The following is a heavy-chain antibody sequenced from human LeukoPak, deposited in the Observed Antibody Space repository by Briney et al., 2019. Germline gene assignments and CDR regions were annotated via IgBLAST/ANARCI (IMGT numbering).Heavy chain of an antibody. CDR1: GYSFTSYW. CDR3: ARPHSSGLLYYFDY. Sequence: GESLKISCKGSGYSFTSYWIGWVRQMPGKGLEWMGIIHPDDSDTRYSPSFQGQVTISADKSISTAYPQWSSLKASDTAMYYCARPHSSGLLYYFDYWGQGTLVTVSS. D-gene: IGHD6-19*01. V-gene: IGHV5-51*01. CDR2: IHPDDSDT. J-gene: IGHJ4*02.